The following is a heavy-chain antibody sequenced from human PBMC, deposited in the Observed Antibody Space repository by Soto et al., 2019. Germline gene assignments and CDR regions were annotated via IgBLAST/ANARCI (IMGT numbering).Heavy chain of an antibody. D-gene: IGHD6-6*01. V-gene: IGHV3-23*01. J-gene: IGHJ6*02. Sequence: GGSLRLSCAASGFTFSSYAMSWVRQAPGKGLEWVSAISGSGGSTYYADSVKGRFTISRDNSKNTLYLQMNGLRAEDTAVYYCAKGIAARPFDYYYYGMDVWGQGTTVTVSS. CDR2: ISGSGGST. CDR3: AKGIAARPFDYYYYGMDV. CDR1: GFTFSSYA.